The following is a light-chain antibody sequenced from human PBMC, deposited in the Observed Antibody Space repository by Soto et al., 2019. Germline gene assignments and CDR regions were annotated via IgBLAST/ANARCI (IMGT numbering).Light chain of an antibody. V-gene: IGLV4-69*01. CDR1: SGHSSYV. CDR3: QTWGTDTVV. CDR2: LISDGSH. J-gene: IGLJ2*01. Sequence: QLVLTQSPSASASLGASVKLTCTLNSGHSSYVIAWHQQRPEKGPRYLMKLISDGSHYKGDGIPDRFSGSSSGAERYLTISSLQSEDEADYYCQTWGTDTVVFGGGTKLTVL.